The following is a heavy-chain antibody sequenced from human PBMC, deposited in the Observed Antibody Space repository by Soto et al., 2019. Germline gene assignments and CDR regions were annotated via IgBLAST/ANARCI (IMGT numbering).Heavy chain of an antibody. V-gene: IGHV1-69*06. CDR3: GSNGLEVGPAAALYAYYGMDV. CDR1: GGTFSSYA. D-gene: IGHD2-2*01. Sequence: QVQLVQSGAEVKKPGSSVKVSCKASGGTFSSYAISWVRQAPGQGLEWMGGIIPIFGTANYAQKFQGRVTSTADKSKSTSYMGQSSLRSEDTAVYYCGSNGLEVGPAAALYAYYGMDVWGQGTPVTDSS. J-gene: IGHJ6*02. CDR2: IIPIFGTA.